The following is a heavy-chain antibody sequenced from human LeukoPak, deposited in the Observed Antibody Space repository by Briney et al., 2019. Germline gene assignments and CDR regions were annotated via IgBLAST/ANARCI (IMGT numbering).Heavy chain of an antibody. D-gene: IGHD3-22*01. J-gene: IGHJ4*02. V-gene: IGHV4-4*02. CDR3: ARDYYYDNTGSVFDS. Sequence: SETLSLTCAVSGGSISSSNWWSWIRQPPGKGLEWIGEIYHSGSTNYNPSLKSRVTISVDKSKTQFSLKLSSVTAADTAVYYCARDYYYDNTGSVFDSWGQGTLVTVSS. CDR2: IYHSGST. CDR1: GGSISSSNW.